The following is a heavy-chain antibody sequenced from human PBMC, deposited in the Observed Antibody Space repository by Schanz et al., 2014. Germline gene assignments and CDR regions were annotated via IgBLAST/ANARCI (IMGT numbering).Heavy chain of an antibody. CDR3: ARVVLGGDAFDI. V-gene: IGHV4-4*02. CDR2: IFHSGTT. Sequence: QVQLQESGPGLVKPSGTLSLTCVVSGGSISSGVWWTWARQSPGKGLEWIGEIFHSGTTNYNPSLESRVTISVDKSKNRFSLILSSMTAADTAVYYCARVVLGGDAFDIWGQGTMVTVSS. J-gene: IGHJ3*02. CDR1: GGSISSGVW. D-gene: IGHD3-10*01.